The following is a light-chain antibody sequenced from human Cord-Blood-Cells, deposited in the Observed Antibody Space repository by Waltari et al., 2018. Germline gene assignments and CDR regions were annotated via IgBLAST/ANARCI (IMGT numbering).Light chain of an antibody. CDR2: RNN. J-gene: IGLJ3*02. Sequence: QSVLTQPPSASGTPGQRVTISCSGSSPNIGSTYVYWYQQLPGTAPKLLIYRNNQRPSGVPDRFSGSKSGTSASLAISGLRSEDVADYYCAAWDDSLSGRVFGGGTKLTVL. CDR1: SPNIGSTY. V-gene: IGLV1-47*01. CDR3: AAWDDSLSGRV.